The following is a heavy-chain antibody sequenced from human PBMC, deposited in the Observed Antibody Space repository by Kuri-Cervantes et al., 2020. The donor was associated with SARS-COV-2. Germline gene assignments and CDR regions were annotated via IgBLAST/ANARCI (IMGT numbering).Heavy chain of an antibody. V-gene: IGHV3-11*04. J-gene: IGHJ3*02. Sequence: GGSLRLSCAASGFTFSDYYMSWIRQAPGKGLEWVSYISSSGSTIYYADSVKGRFTISRDNSKNTLYLQMNSLRAEDTAVYYCARDSERGMATMDAFDIWGQGTMVTVSS. CDR3: ARDSERGMATMDAFDI. D-gene: IGHD5-24*01. CDR1: GFTFSDYY. CDR2: ISSSGSTI.